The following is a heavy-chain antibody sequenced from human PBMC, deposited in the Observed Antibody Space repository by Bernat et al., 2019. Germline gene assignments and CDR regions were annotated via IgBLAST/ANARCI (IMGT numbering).Heavy chain of an antibody. D-gene: IGHD1-26*01. Sequence: EVQLVESGGGLVQPGRSLRLSCAASGFTFDDYAMHWVRQAPGKGLEWVSGISWNSGRIAYADSVKGRFTISRDNSKNTLHLQMNNLRAEDTAMYHCARGMGRSWSLDTWGQGTLVTVSS. CDR1: GFTFDDYA. V-gene: IGHV3-9*01. CDR3: ARGMGRSWSLDT. CDR2: ISWNSGRI. J-gene: IGHJ5*02.